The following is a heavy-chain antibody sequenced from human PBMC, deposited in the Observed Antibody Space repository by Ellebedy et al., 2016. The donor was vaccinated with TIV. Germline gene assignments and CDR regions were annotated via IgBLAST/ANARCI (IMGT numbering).Heavy chain of an antibody. CDR1: VYTFTGYY. J-gene: IGHJ6*02. CDR2: INPNSGGT. D-gene: IGHD6-19*01. Sequence: ASVTVSCXASVYTFTGYYMHWVRQAPGQGLEWMGWINPNSGGTNYAQKFQGRVTMTRDTSISTAYMELSRLRSDDTAVYYCARDGQWLAHYYYYGMDVWGQGTTVTVSS. V-gene: IGHV1-2*02. CDR3: ARDGQWLAHYYYYGMDV.